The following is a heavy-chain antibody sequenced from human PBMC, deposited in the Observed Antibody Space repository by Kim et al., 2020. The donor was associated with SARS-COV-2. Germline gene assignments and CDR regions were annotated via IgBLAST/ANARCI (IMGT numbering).Heavy chain of an antibody. Sequence: SETLSLTCAVSGYSISSGYLWGWIRQPPGKGLEWIGSIYYSGSTSYNPSLKSRVTMSVDTSKNQFSLRLTSVTAADTAVYHCARVSTVVIPSGLDVWGQG. D-gene: IGHD3-22*01. J-gene: IGHJ6*02. CDR2: IYYSGST. V-gene: IGHV4-38-2*01. CDR1: GYSISSGYL. CDR3: ARVSTVVIPSGLDV.